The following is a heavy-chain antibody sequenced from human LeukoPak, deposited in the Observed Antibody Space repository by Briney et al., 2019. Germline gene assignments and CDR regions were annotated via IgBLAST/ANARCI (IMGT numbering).Heavy chain of an antibody. D-gene: IGHD1-7*01. J-gene: IGHJ4*02. Sequence: PSETLSLTCTVSGVSINSSSWSWIRQPAGKGLEWIGRIYSSGSTNYTPSLKSRVTMSVDTSTNQISLKLTSVTAADTAIYFCARLVGTGTVDSWGQGILVTVSS. CDR2: IYSSGST. CDR1: GVSINSSS. CDR3: ARLVGTGTVDS. V-gene: IGHV4-4*07.